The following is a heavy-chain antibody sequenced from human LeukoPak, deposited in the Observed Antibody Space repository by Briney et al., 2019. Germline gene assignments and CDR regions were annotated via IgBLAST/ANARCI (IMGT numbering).Heavy chain of an antibody. J-gene: IGHJ4*02. CDR1: GFTFSSYW. CDR3: ARDPSAVGYCSSTSCYTGLRGGY. V-gene: IGHV3-74*01. Sequence: GGSLRLSCAASGFTFSSYWMHWVRQAPGKGLVWVSRINSDGSSTSYADSVKGRFTISRDNAKNSLYLQMNSLRAEDTAVYYCARDPSAVGYCSSTSCYTGLRGGYWGQGTLVTVPS. CDR2: INSDGSST. D-gene: IGHD2-2*02.